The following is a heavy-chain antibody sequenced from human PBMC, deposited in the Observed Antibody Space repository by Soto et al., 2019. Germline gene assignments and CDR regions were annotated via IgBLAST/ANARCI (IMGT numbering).Heavy chain of an antibody. J-gene: IGHJ5*01. Sequence: ASVKVSCKASGYTFTGYYMHWVRQAPGQGLEWMGWINPNSGGTNYAQKFQGRVIMTRDTSISTAYMELSRLRSDDTAVYYCARGRIAARPGSNWFKSWGQGTLIAVSS. CDR1: GYTFTGYY. D-gene: IGHD6-6*01. CDR2: INPNSGGT. V-gene: IGHV1-2*02. CDR3: ARGRIAARPGSNWFKS.